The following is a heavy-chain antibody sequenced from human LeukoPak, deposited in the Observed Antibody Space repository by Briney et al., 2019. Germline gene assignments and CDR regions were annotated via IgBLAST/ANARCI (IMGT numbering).Heavy chain of an antibody. D-gene: IGHD5-18*01. CDR2: INPNSGGT. Sequence: GASVKVSCKASGYTFTGFYIHWVRQAPGQGLEWMGWINPNSGGTKYAQKFQGRVTMTRDTSISTAYMELSRLRSDDTAVYYCASKGGGYSYGTFDYWGQGALVTVSS. J-gene: IGHJ4*02. V-gene: IGHV1-2*02. CDR1: GYTFTGFY. CDR3: ASKGGGYSYGTFDY.